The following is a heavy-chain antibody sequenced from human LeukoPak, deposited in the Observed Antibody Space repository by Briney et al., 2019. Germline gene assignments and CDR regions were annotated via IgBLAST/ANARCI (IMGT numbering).Heavy chain of an antibody. CDR1: GFTFSSYA. V-gene: IGHV3-23*01. Sequence: GGSLRLACAASGFTFSSYAVSWVRQAPGKEPAWVSFISGSGGSTYYADSVKGRFTISRDNSKNTLYLQMNSLRAEDTAVYFCAKDGGSNRGAFDCWGRGTLVTVSS. CDR2: ISGSGGST. D-gene: IGHD2-15*01. CDR3: AKDGGSNRGAFDC. J-gene: IGHJ4*02.